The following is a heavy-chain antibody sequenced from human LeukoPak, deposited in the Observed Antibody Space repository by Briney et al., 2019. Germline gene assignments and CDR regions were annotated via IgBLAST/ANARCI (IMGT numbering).Heavy chain of an antibody. J-gene: IGHJ4*02. D-gene: IGHD2-2*01. Sequence: GRSLRLSCAPSGFTFSSYGMHWVRQAPGKGLGWVAVIWYDGSNKYYADSVKGRFTISRDNSKNTLYLQMNSLRAEDTAVYYCARDQIVVVPAAIEYWGQGTLVTVSS. V-gene: IGHV3-33*01. CDR2: IWYDGSNK. CDR3: ARDQIVVVPAAIEY. CDR1: GFTFSSYG.